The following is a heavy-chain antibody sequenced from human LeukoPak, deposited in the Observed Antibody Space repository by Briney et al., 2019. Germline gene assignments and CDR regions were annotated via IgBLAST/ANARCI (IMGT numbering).Heavy chain of an antibody. CDR1: GGSFSGYY. V-gene: IGHV4-34*01. CDR2: INHSGST. J-gene: IGHJ5*02. CDR3: ARDENGYVWGSFRA. Sequence: SETLSLTCAVYGGSFSGYYWSWIRQPPGKGLEWIGEINHSGSTNYNPSLKSRVTISVDTSKNQFSLKLSSVTAADTAVYYCARDENGYVWGSFRAWGQGTLVTVPS. D-gene: IGHD3-16*02.